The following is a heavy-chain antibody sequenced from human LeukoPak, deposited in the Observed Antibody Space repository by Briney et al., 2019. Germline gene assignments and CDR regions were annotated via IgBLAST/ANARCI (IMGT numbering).Heavy chain of an antibody. V-gene: IGHV4-59*01. CDR2: IYYSGST. CDR1: GRSISSYY. CDR3: ARTDILTGYSVWAFDI. D-gene: IGHD3-9*01. Sequence: PSETLSLTCTVSGRSISSYYWSWLRQPPGKGLEWVGYIYYSGSTNYNPSLKSRVTILVDTSKNQFSLKLSSVTAADTAVYYCARTDILTGYSVWAFDIWGQGTMVTVSS. J-gene: IGHJ3*02.